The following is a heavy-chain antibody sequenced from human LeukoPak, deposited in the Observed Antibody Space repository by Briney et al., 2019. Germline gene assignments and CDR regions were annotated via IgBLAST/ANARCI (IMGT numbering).Heavy chain of an antibody. J-gene: IGHJ4*02. CDR2: IHYSGST. V-gene: IGHV4-59*01. Sequence: SETLSLTCTVSGGSISSYYWSWIRQPPGKGLEWIGCIHYSGSTNYNPSLKSRGTISVGTSKNQFSLKLSSVTAADTAVYYCARVRDRSGYFYDLDYWGQGTLVTASS. CDR1: GGSISSYY. D-gene: IGHD3-22*01. CDR3: ARVRDRSGYFYDLDY.